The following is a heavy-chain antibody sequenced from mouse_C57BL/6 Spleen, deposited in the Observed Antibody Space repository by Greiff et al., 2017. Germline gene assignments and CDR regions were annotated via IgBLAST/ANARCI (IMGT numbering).Heavy chain of an antibody. CDR2: ISSGSSTI. Sequence: EVKLMESGGGLVKPGGSLKLSCAASGFTFSDYGMHWVRQAPEKGLEWVAYISSGSSTIYYAHTVKGRFTISRDNAKNTLFLQMTSLRSEDTAMYYCARPRDYAMDYWGQGTSVTVSS. CDR1: GFTFSDYG. V-gene: IGHV5-17*01. J-gene: IGHJ4*01. CDR3: ARPRDYAMDY.